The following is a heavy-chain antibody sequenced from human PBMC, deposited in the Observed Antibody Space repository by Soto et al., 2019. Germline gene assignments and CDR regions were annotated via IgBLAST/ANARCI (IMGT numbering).Heavy chain of an antibody. CDR2: ISAHNGKT. D-gene: IGHD4-17*01. CDR1: GYIFTSYG. J-gene: IGHJ4*02. V-gene: IGHV1-18*01. CDR3: ARGRYGDY. Sequence: QAHLVQSGPEVKKPGASVKVSCKGSGYIFTSYGIAWVRQAPGQGLEWMGRISAHNGKTEYAKKFQCRVTVTRDTSTSTAYLELRSLRSDDTALYYCARGRYGDYWGQGALVTVSS.